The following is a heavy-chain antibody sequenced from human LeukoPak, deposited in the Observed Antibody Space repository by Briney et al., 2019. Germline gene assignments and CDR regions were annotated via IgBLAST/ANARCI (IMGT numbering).Heavy chain of an antibody. CDR2: ISSSSSYI. CDR1: GFTFSSYS. J-gene: IGHJ4*02. V-gene: IGHV3-21*01. Sequence: GGSLSLSCAASGFTFSSYSMNWVCQAPGKGLEWVSSISSSSSYIYYADSVKGRFTISRDNAKNSLYLQMNSLRAEDTAAYYCARVSGNSGGDYWSQGTLVTVSS. CDR3: ARVSGNSGGDY. D-gene: IGHD4-23*01.